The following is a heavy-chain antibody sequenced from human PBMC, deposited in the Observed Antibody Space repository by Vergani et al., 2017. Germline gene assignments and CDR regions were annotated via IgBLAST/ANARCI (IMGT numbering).Heavy chain of an antibody. J-gene: IGHJ2*01. CDR2: ISYDGSNK. D-gene: IGHD3-3*02. V-gene: IGHV3-30*04. CDR3: ARDLAKYWYFDL. Sequence: QVQLVESGGGVVQPGRSLRLSCAASGFTFSSYAMHWVRQAPGKGLEWVAVISYDGSNKYYADSVKGRFTISRDNSKNTLYLQMNSLRAEDTAVYYCARDLAKYWYFDLWGRGTLVTVSS. CDR1: GFTFSSYA.